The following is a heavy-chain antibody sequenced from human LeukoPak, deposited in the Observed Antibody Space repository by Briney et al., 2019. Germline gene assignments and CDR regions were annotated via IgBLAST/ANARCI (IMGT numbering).Heavy chain of an antibody. J-gene: IGHJ4*02. CDR3: AKDLAVREQLFDY. V-gene: IGHV3-23*01. CDR1: GFTFSSYA. D-gene: IGHD3-10*01. CDR2: ISGSGGST. Sequence: GGSLRLSCAAPGFTFSSYAMSWVRQAPGKGLEWVSAISGSGGSTYYADSAKGRFTISRDNSKNTLYLQMNSLRAEDTAVYYCAKDLAVREQLFDYWGQGTLVTVSS.